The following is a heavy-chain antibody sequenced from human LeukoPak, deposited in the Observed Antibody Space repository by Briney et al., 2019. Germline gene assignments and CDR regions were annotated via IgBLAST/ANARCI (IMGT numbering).Heavy chain of an antibody. CDR2: IYPSGRT. CDR3: ASHHYGPFDY. J-gene: IGHJ4*02. D-gene: IGHD3-10*01. Sequence: SQTLSLTRAVSGGPISSGGYSWSWIRQSPEKGLEWIGYIYPSGRTYYNPSLKSRLNMSLDKSKNQFSLKLNSVTAADTAMYYCASHHYGPFDYWGQGTLITVSS. V-gene: IGHV4-30-2*06. CDR1: GGPISSGGYS.